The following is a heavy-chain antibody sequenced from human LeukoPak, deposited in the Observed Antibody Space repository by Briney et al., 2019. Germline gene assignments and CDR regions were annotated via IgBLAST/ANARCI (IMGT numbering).Heavy chain of an antibody. CDR3: ASRAPGIAAAGYYFDY. CDR2: INHSGST. CDR1: GGSFSGYY. Sequence: SETLSLTCAVYGGSFSGYYWSWIRQPPGKGLEWIGEINHSGSTNYNPSLKSRVTISVDTSKNQFSLKLSSVTAADTAVYYCASRAPGIAAAGYYFDYWGLGTLVTVSS. D-gene: IGHD6-13*01. V-gene: IGHV4-34*01. J-gene: IGHJ4*02.